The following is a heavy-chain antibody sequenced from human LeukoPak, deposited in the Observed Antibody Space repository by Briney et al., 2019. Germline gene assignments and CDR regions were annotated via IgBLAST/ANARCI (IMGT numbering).Heavy chain of an antibody. D-gene: IGHD4-11*01. V-gene: IGHV3-23*01. CDR1: GFMFSSYA. Sequence: LPGGSLRLSCAASGFMFSSYAMTWVRQAPGKGLEWVSGSSGSGGSTYYADSVKGRFTISRDNSKNTLYLQMNTLRAEDTAVYYCAKIVVDYSNYWDYFDSWGRGTLVTVSS. CDR3: AKIVVDYSNYWDYFDS. J-gene: IGHJ4*02. CDR2: SSGSGGST.